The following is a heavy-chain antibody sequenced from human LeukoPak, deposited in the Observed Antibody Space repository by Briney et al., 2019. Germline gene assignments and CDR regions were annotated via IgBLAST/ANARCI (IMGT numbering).Heavy chain of an antibody. CDR2: INGDGSSI. CDR3: ARDGISCSGGYCYFAD. J-gene: IGHJ4*02. V-gene: IGHV3-74*01. CDR1: RLTFSNYW. Sequence: AGGSLRLSCAASRLTFSNYWMHGFRQAPGKGLVGVSRINGDGSSIAYADSVKGRFTISRDNAKNTLYLQMNSLSAEDTAVYYCARDGISCSGGYCYFADWGQGILVTVSS. D-gene: IGHD2-15*01.